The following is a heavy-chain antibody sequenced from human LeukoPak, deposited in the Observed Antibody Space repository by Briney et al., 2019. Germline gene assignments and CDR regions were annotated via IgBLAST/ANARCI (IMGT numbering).Heavy chain of an antibody. Sequence: SETLSHTCAVYGGSFSGYHWSWIRQPPGKGLEWIGEINHSGSTNYNPSLKSRGTISVDTSKNQFSLKLSSVTAADTAVYYCARARITMVRGVMWFFDYWGQGTLVTVSS. J-gene: IGHJ4*02. CDR2: INHSGST. CDR1: GGSFSGYH. CDR3: ARARITMVRGVMWFFDY. D-gene: IGHD3-10*01. V-gene: IGHV4-34*01.